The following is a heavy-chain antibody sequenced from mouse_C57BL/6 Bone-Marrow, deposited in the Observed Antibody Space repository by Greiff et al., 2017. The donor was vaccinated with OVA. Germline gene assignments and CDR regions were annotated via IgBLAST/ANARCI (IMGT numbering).Heavy chain of an antibody. CDR2: ISSGGSYT. CDR3: ARPTERDLAD. CDR1: GFTFSSYG. D-gene: IGHD2-1*01. J-gene: IGHJ3*01. V-gene: IGHV5-6*01. Sequence: EVQRVESGGDLVKPGGSLKLSCAASGFTFSSYGMSWVRQTPDKRLEWVATISSGGSYTYYPDSVKGRFTISRDNAKNTLYLQMSSLKSEDTAMYYCARPTERDLADWGQGTLVTVSA.